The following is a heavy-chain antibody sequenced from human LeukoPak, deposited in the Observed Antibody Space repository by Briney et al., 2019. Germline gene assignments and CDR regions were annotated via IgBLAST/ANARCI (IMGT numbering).Heavy chain of an antibody. CDR1: GGSISSSSYY. V-gene: IGHV4-39*01. CDR2: IYYSGST. CDR3: ARRRYVLLWFGEDYYYMDV. J-gene: IGHJ6*03. Sequence: PSETLSLTCTVSGGSISSSSYYWGWICQPPGKGLEWIGSIYYSGSTYYNPSLKSRVTISVDTSKNQFSLKLSSVTAADTAVYYCARRRYVLLWFGEDYYYMDVWGKGTTVTISS. D-gene: IGHD3-10*01.